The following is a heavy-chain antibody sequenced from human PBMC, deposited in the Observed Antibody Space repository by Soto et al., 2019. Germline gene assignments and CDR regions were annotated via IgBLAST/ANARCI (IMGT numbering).Heavy chain of an antibody. V-gene: IGHV1-18*01. CDR3: ARDRNHGLDN. Sequence: ASVKVSCKASGYTFISYGISWVRQAPGRGLEWMGWINANNGKTYYAQNLQGRVTMTTDTSTTTAYMELRSLRSDDTAVYYCARDRNHGLDNWGQGTLVTVSS. CDR2: INANNGKT. J-gene: IGHJ4*02. CDR1: GYTFISYG. D-gene: IGHD1-1*01.